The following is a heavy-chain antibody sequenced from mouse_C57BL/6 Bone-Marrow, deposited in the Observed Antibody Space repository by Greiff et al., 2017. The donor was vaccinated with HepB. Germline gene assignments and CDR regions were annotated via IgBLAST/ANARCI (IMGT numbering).Heavy chain of an antibody. V-gene: IGHV5-15*01. D-gene: IGHD1-1*01. CDR2: ISNLAYSI. Sequence: EVKLMESGGGLVQPGGSLKLSCAASGFTFSDYGMAWVRQAPRKGPEWVAFISNLAYSIYYADTVTGRFTISRENAKNTLYLEMSSLRSEDTAMYYCARGSYYGSFYYYAMDYWGQGTSVTVSS. CDR3: ARGSYYGSFYYYAMDY. J-gene: IGHJ4*01. CDR1: GFTFSDYG.